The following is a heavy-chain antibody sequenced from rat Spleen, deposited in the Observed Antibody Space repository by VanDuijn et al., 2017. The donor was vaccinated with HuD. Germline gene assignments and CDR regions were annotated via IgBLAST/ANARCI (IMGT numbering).Heavy chain of an antibody. CDR3: TRDRKYYGYTPYYDVMDA. Sequence: EVQLVESGGGLVQPGRSLKLSCAASGFTFSNYGMAWVRQTPTKGLEWVATIIYDGSAAYYRDSVKGRFTIARDNAESTQYLQMNSLRSEDTATYYCTRDRKYYGYTPYYDVMDAWCQGASVTVSS. CDR2: IIYDGSAA. D-gene: IGHD1-9*01. J-gene: IGHJ4*01. V-gene: IGHV5-29*01. CDR1: GFTFSNYG.